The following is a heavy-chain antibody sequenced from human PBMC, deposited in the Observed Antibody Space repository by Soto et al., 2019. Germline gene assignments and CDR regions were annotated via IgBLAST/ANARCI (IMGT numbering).Heavy chain of an antibody. CDR1: GFTFSSYA. D-gene: IGHD3-3*01. J-gene: IGHJ4*02. CDR2: ISGSGGST. Sequence: GGSLRLSCAASGFTFSSYAMSWVRQAPGKGLEWVSAISGSGGSTYYADSVKGRFTISRDNSKNTLYLQMNSLRAEDTAVYYCAKSSLRDFWSGYYFYFDYWGQGTLVTVSS. CDR3: AKSSLRDFWSGYYFYFDY. V-gene: IGHV3-23*01.